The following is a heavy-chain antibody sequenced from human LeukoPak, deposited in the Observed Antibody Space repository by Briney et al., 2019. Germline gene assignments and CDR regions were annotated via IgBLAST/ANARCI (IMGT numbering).Heavy chain of an antibody. Sequence: ASVKVSCXASGGTFSSYAISWVRQAPGQGLEWMGWINPNSGGTNYAQKFQGRVTMTRDTSISTAYMELSRLRSDDAAVYYCASFGYCSSTSCLYYFDYWGQGTLVTVSS. CDR2: INPNSGGT. J-gene: IGHJ4*02. V-gene: IGHV1-2*02. D-gene: IGHD2-2*03. CDR3: ASFGYCSSTSCLYYFDY. CDR1: GGTFSSYA.